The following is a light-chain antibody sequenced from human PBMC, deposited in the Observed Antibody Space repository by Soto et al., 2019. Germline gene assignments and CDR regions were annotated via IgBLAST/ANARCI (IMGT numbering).Light chain of an antibody. Sequence: QSVLTQPRSVSGSPGQSVTISCTGTSSDVGGYNYVSWYQQHPGKAPKLMIYDVSKRPSGVPDRFSGSKSGNTASLTISGLQAEDEADYYCCSQAGRYTYVIRSGTKVTV. CDR2: DVS. CDR3: CSQAGRYTYV. CDR1: SSDVGGYNY. J-gene: IGLJ1*01. V-gene: IGLV2-11*01.